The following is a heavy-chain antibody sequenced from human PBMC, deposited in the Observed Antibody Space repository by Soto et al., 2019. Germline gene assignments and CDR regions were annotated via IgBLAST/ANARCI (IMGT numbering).Heavy chain of an antibody. CDR1: GGTFSSYA. CDR3: ARARGYCSSNSCPPNFDY. CDR2: IIPIFGTA. D-gene: IGHD2-2*01. Sequence: SVKVSCKASGGTFSSYAISWVRQAPGQGLEWMGGIIPIFGTANYAQKFQGRVTITADESTSTAYMELSSLRSEDTAVYYCARARGYCSSNSCPPNFDYWGQGTLVTVSS. J-gene: IGHJ4*02. V-gene: IGHV1-69*13.